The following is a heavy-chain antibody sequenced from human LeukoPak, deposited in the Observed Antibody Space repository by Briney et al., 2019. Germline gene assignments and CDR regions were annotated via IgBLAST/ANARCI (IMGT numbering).Heavy chain of an antibody. CDR3: ARDKGYYYDSGFDY. CDR2: IYYSGST. Sequence: SETLSLTCTVSGGSISSYYWSWIRQPPGKGLEWIGYIYYSGSTNYNPSLKSRVTISVDTSKNQFSLKLSSVTAADTAVYYCARDKGYYYDSGFDYWGQGTLVTVSS. V-gene: IGHV4-59*12. CDR1: GGSISSYY. D-gene: IGHD3-22*01. J-gene: IGHJ4*02.